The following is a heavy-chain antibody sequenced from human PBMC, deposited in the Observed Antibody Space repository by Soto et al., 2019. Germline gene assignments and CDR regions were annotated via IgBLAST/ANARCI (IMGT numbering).Heavy chain of an antibody. V-gene: IGHV4-28*01. CDR3: ARKYGIPVAGTFDY. CDR1: GYSVSDSNW. Sequence: PSETLSLTCAVSGYSVSDSNWWGWIRQPPGKGLEWMGHIYNSGSTYYKSSLKGRVTMSIDTSKNQFSLRLYSVTAVDTAVYYCARKYGIPVAGTFDYWGQGLLVTVSS. D-gene: IGHD6-19*01. CDR2: IYNSGST. J-gene: IGHJ4*02.